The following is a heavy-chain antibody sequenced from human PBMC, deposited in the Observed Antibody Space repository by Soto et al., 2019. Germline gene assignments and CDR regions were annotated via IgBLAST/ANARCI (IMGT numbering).Heavy chain of an antibody. V-gene: IGHV4-39*02. Sequence: SDTLSLTWTVSGGSISRSTYFWAWIRQPPGKGLEWIGSIDYSGSTYRNPSLKSRVTISVDTSKNHFSLKLGSVTAADTALYFCSRRAPEGFDPWGQGTLVTVSS. CDR1: GGSISRSTYF. CDR3: SRRAPEGFDP. J-gene: IGHJ5*02. CDR2: IDYSGST.